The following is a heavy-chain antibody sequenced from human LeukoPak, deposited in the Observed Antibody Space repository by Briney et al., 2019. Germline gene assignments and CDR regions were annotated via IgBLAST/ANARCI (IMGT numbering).Heavy chain of an antibody. CDR3: ARGPSYFQH. CDR1: GDTVSSNSAT. J-gene: IGHJ1*01. CDR2: TYYRSKWYK. Sequence: SRTLSLTCAISGDTVSSNSATWNWIRQSPSRGLEWLGRTYYRSKWYKYYAVSVKGRITINPDTSKNQFSLQLNSVTPEDTAVYYCARGPSYFQHWGQGTLVTVSS. V-gene: IGHV6-1*01.